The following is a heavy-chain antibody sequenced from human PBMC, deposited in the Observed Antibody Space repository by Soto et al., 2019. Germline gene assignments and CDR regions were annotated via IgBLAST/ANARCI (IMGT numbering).Heavy chain of an antibody. D-gene: IGHD3-22*01. J-gene: IGHJ4*02. CDR3: AKDLRGPDSSGYHPPPY. Sequence: GGSLRLSCAASGFTFSTYAMSWVRQAPEKGLEWVSVISGSGGYTHYADSVKGRFTTSRDNSKNTLYLQMNSLRVEDTAVYYCAKDLRGPDSSGYHPPPYWGQGTLVTVSS. CDR2: ISGSGGYT. CDR1: GFTFSTYA. V-gene: IGHV3-23*01.